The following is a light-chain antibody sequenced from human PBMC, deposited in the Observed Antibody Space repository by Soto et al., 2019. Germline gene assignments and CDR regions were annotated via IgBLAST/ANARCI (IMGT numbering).Light chain of an antibody. CDR2: DVS. J-gene: IGLJ1*01. V-gene: IGLV2-14*01. Sequence: QSVLTQPASVSGAPGQSITISCTGTSSDVGGYNYVSWYQQHPGKAPKFMIYDVSNRPSGVSNRFSGSKSGNTASLTISGLQAEDEADYYCSSYPTSNTRQIVFGTGTNVPVL. CDR3: SSYPTSNTRQIV. CDR1: SSDVGGYNY.